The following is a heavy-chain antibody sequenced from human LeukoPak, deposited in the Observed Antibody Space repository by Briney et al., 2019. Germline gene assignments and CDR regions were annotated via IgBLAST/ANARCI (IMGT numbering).Heavy chain of an antibody. D-gene: IGHD5-18*01. Sequence: GGSLRHSCVVSGFTFSSYEMNWVRQAPGKGLEWVSYTSSSGSTIYYADSVKGRFTISRDNAKNSLYLQMNSLRAEDTAVYYCAGGDTAMAHYWGQGTLVTVSS. CDR2: TSSSGSTI. J-gene: IGHJ4*02. CDR3: AGGDTAMAHY. V-gene: IGHV3-48*03. CDR1: GFTFSSYE.